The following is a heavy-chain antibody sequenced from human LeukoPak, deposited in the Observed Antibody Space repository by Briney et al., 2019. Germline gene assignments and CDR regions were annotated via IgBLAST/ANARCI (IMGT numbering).Heavy chain of an antibody. CDR2: IDSDGSST. CDR1: GFTISNYW. V-gene: IGHV3-74*01. CDR3: ARASLASGGYVDIDY. D-gene: IGHD5-12*01. Sequence: GGSLRLSCAASGFTISNYWMHWVRHAPGKGLVWVSRIDSDGSSTTYADSVKGRFTISRDNAKNTLYLQMNSLRAEDTAVYYCARASLASGGYVDIDYWGQGTLVTVSS. J-gene: IGHJ4*02.